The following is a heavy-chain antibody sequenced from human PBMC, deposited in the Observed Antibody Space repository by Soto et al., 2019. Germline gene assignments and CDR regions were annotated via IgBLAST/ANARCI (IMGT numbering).Heavy chain of an antibody. CDR2: IYWDDSK. J-gene: IGHJ4*02. Sequence: QITLKESGPTLVKPTQTLTLTCTFSGFSLSTSGVGVGWIRQPPGKALEWLAAIYWDDSKIYSPSLKSRLTIPKDTSRDQVVLTMTNMDPVDTATYYCAHKGSGSRAIDYWGQGALVTVSS. D-gene: IGHD3-10*01. CDR1: GFSLSTSGVG. CDR3: AHKGSGSRAIDY. V-gene: IGHV2-5*02.